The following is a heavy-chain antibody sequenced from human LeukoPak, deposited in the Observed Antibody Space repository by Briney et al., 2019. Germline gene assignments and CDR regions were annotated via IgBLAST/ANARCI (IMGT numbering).Heavy chain of an antibody. J-gene: IGHJ4*02. V-gene: IGHV3-30-3*01. CDR3: ARVRSSWYWVDY. Sequence: PGGSLRLSCAASGFTFSSYAMHWVRQAPGKGLEWVAVISYDGSNKYYADSVKGRFTISRDNSKNTLYLQMNSLRAEDTAVYYCARVRSSWYWVDYWGQGTLVTVSS. D-gene: IGHD6-13*01. CDR2: ISYDGSNK. CDR1: GFTFSSYA.